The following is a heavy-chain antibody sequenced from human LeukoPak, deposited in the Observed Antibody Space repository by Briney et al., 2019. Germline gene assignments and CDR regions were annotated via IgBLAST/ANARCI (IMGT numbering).Heavy chain of an antibody. V-gene: IGHV3-30*18. CDR2: ISYDGSNK. CDR1: RFTFSNYG. J-gene: IGHJ5*02. D-gene: IGHD1-26*01. Sequence: PGGSLRLSCAASRFTFSNYGIHWVRQAPGKGLEWVAVISYDGSNKYYADSVKGRFTISRDNSKNTPYLQMNSLRAEDTAVYYCAKGGSGSMAWGQGTLVTVSS. CDR3: AKGGSGSMA.